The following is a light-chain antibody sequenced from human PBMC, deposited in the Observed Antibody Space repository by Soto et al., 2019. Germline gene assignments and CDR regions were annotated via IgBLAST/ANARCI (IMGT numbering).Light chain of an antibody. J-gene: IGLJ2*01. Sequence: QSALTQPASVSGSPGQSITISCTGTSSDVGGYNYVSWYQQYPGKAPKLMIYEVSNRPSGVSNRFSGSKSGNTAPLTTSGLQGEEGADNYCSSYTPSHVVFGGGTKLTVL. CDR2: EVS. V-gene: IGLV2-14*01. CDR3: SSYTPSHVV. CDR1: SSDVGGYNY.